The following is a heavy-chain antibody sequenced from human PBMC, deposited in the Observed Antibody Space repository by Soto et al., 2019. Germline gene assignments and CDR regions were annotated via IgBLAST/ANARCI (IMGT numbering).Heavy chain of an antibody. CDR2: INAANGDT. CDR3: ARKDYYGSGIYYFDY. D-gene: IGHD3-10*01. CDR1: GYTFNKYP. Sequence: GASVKVSCKASGYTFNKYPMHWVRQAPGQGLEWMGWINAANGDTGYSQKFQGRVTLTRDTSASTAYMELSSLRSEDTAVYYCARKDYYGSGIYYFDYWGQGTLVTVSS. V-gene: IGHV1-3*01. J-gene: IGHJ4*02.